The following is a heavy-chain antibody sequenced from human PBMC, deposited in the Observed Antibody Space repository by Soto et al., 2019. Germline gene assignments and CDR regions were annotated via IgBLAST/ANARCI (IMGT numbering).Heavy chain of an antibody. J-gene: IGHJ4*02. V-gene: IGHV1-18*01. Sequence: GASVKVSCKASGYTFPSYVITWVRQAPGQGLEWMGWISAYNGNTNYAQKLQGRVTMTTDTSTSTAYMELRSLSSDDTAVYYCARMTTVTTGGTFDYWGQGTLVTVSS. CDR3: ARMTTVTTGGTFDY. D-gene: IGHD4-17*01. CDR2: ISAYNGNT. CDR1: GYTFPSYV.